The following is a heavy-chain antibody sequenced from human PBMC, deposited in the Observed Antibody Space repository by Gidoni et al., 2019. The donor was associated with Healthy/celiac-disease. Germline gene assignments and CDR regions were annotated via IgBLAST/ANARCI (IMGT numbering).Heavy chain of an antibody. D-gene: IGHD3-10*01. CDR3: AREPYYYGSGSYWVDY. CDR2: INHSGST. CDR1: GGSFRGYY. V-gene: IGHV4-34*01. Sequence: QVQLQQWGAGLLKPSETLSLTCAVYGGSFRGYYWSWIRQPPGKGLEWIGEINHSGSTNYNPSLKSRVTISVDTSKNQFSLKLSSVTAADTAVYYCAREPYYYGSGSYWVDYWGQGTLVTVSS. J-gene: IGHJ4*02.